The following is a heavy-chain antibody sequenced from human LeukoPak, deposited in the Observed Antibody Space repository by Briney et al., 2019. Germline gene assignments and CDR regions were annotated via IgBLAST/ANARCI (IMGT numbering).Heavy chain of an antibody. D-gene: IGHD4-17*01. CDR2: IIPLFKTA. J-gene: IGHJ4*02. CDR3: ARADYDDYGNWALEAFDY. V-gene: IGHV1-69*13. Sequence: GASVKVSCKASRGSLSSYGFSWVRQAPGQGLDWMGGIIPLFKTAKYAQKFQDRVTITADESSSTVYMELSSLRSEDTAVYYSARADYDDYGNWALEAFDYWGQGTLVTVSS. CDR1: RGSLSSYG.